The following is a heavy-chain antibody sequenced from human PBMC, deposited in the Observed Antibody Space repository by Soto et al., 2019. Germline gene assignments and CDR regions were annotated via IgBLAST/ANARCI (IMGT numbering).Heavy chain of an antibody. Sequence: SGTLSLSCTVSGDAFSSSGFYWGWVRQPPGKGLEWVGSIFYLGSSYYNPSLKSRVTMSVDTSKNQFSLRLRSVTAADTALYFCARHSLALRKNNWFDPWGQGIMVTVSS. CDR2: IFYLGSS. V-gene: IGHV4-39*01. CDR3: ARHSLALRKNNWFDP. D-gene: IGHD3-3*02. CDR1: GDAFSSSGFY. J-gene: IGHJ5*02.